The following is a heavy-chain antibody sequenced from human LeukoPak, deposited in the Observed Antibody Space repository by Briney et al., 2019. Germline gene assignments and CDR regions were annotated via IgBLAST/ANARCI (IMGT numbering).Heavy chain of an antibody. CDR2: ISSSSSYI. D-gene: IGHD3-9*01. CDR1: GLTFSTYS. V-gene: IGHV3-21*06. CDR3: ARGYYDLLTGPDY. J-gene: IGHJ4*02. Sequence: GGSLRLSCAASGLTFSTYSMNWVRQAPGKGLEWVSSISSSSSYIYYADSVKGRFTISRDNAKNSLYLQMNSLRAEDTAVYYCARGYYDLLTGPDYWGQGTLVTVSS.